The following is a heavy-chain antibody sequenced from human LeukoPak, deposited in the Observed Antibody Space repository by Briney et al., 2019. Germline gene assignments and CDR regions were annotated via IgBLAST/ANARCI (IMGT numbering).Heavy chain of an antibody. D-gene: IGHD2-2*01. CDR1: GYTFTSYY. J-gene: IGHJ1*01. CDR3: ARDGGAYQGSSEYFQH. Sequence: ASVKVSCKASGYTFTSYYMHWVRQAPGQGLEWMGRINPSGGSTSYAQKFQGRVTMTRDTSTSTVYMELSSLRSEDTAVYYCARDGGAYQGSSEYFQHWGQGTLVTVSS. CDR2: INPSGGST. V-gene: IGHV1-46*01.